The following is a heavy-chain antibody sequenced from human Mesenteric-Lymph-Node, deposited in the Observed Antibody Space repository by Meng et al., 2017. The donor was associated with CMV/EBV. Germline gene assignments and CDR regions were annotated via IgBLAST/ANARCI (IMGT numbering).Heavy chain of an antibody. J-gene: IGHJ4*02. D-gene: IGHD5-24*01. Sequence: TCTVSGGSSSSGDYDWSWIRQTPGRGLEWIAHISDSGRTHHNPPLKSRLTISIDSSKNQFSLKLRSVTAADTAVYYCARNVESYFDYWGQGMLVTVSS. V-gene: IGHV4-30-4*08. CDR1: GGSSSSGDYD. CDR3: ARNVESYFDY. CDR2: ISDSGRT.